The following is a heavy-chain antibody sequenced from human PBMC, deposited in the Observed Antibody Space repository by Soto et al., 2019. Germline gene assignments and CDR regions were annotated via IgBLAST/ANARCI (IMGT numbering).Heavy chain of an antibody. CDR2: IYYSGST. CDR1: GGSISSGGYY. V-gene: IGHV4-31*03. CDR3: ALRLGDPGRLYFDY. Sequence: PSETLSLTCTVSGGSISSGGYYCSWIRQHPGKGLEWIGYIYYSGSTYYNSSLKSRVSISVDTSKNQFSLKLSSVTAADTAVYYCALRLGDPGRLYFDYWGQGTLVTVSS. J-gene: IGHJ4*02. D-gene: IGHD3-16*01.